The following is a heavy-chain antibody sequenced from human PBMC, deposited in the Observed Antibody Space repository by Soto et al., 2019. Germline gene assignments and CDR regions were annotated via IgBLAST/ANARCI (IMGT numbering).Heavy chain of an antibody. CDR3: AACRDGYSQVDY. Sequence: QVQLVQSGAEVKKPGSSVKVSCKASGGTFSSYAISWVRQAPGQGLEWMGGIIPIFGTANYAQNFQGRVTITADESMSTAYMELSSLRSEDTAVYYCAACRDGYSQVDYWGQGTLVTVSS. D-gene: IGHD5-18*01. CDR1: GGTFSSYA. V-gene: IGHV1-69*01. CDR2: IIPIFGTA. J-gene: IGHJ4*02.